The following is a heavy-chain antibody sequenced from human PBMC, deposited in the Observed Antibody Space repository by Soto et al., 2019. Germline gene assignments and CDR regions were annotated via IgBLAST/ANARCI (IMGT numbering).Heavy chain of an antibody. V-gene: IGHV4-34*01. CDR3: ARGWGAVADY. CDR1: GGSFSGYY. CDR2: INHSGST. D-gene: IGHD6-19*01. Sequence: QVQLQQWGAGLLKPSETLSLTCAVYGGSFSGYYWNWIRQPPGKGLEWIGEINHSGSTNYNPSLKSRAPIPLDTSKNQSPLKVTSVPAAATPGYYCARGWGAVADYWGQGTLVTVSP. J-gene: IGHJ4*02.